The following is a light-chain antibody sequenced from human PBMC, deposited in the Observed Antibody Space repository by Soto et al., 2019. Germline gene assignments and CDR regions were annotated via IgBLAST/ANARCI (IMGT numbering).Light chain of an antibody. V-gene: IGKV3-20*01. CDR1: QTVSITY. J-gene: IGKJ5*01. CDR2: GAS. Sequence: EIMLTQSPGTLSLSPGESATLSCRAIQTVSITYLTWYQQKPGQAPRLLIFGASKRATGIPDRFSGSGSGRDFTLTISGLEPEDFAVYYCQQYGSSPLISFGQGTRLEIK. CDR3: QQYGSSPLIS.